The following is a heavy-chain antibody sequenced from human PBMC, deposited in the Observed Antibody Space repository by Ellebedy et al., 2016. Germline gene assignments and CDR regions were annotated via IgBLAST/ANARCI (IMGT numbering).Heavy chain of an antibody. CDR3: ARVHGRMSYFDY. CDR2: IYYSGST. J-gene: IGHJ4*02. Sequence: SETLSLXXTVSGGSISSYYWSWIRQPPGKGLEWIGSIYYSGSTYYNPSLKSRVTISVDTSKNQFSLKLSSVTAADTAVYYCARVHGRMSYFDYWGQGTLVTVSS. CDR1: GGSISSYY. V-gene: IGHV4-59*01.